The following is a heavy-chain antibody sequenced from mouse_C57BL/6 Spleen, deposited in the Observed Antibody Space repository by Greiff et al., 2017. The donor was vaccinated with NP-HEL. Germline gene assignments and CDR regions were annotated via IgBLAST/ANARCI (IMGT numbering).Heavy chain of an antibody. D-gene: IGHD1-1*01. CDR2: IYPGSGNT. CDR3: ARGGFITTVVAHWYFDV. J-gene: IGHJ1*03. V-gene: IGHV1-76*01. CDR1: GYTFTDYY. Sequence: VHLVESGAELVRPGASVKLSCKASGYTFTDYYINWVKQRPGQGLEWIARIYPGSGNTYYNEKFKGKATLTAEKSSSTAYMQLSSLTSEDSAVYFCARGGFITTVVAHWYFDVWGTGTTVTVSS.